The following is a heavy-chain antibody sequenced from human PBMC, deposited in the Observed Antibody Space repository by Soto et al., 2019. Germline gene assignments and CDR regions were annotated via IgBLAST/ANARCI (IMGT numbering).Heavy chain of an antibody. Sequence: SETLSLTCTVSGGSISSYYWSWIRQPPGKGLEWIGYIYYSGSTNYNPSLKSRVTISVDTSKNQFSLKLSSVTAADTAVYYCARGGDIVVVPAAIWDYYYYMDVWGKGTTVTVS. CDR3: ARGGDIVVVPAAIWDYYYYMDV. CDR2: IYYSGST. CDR1: GGSISSYY. D-gene: IGHD2-2*01. V-gene: IGHV4-59*01. J-gene: IGHJ6*03.